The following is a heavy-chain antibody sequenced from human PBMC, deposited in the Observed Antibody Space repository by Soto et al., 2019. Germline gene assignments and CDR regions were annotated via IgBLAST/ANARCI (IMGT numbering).Heavy chain of an antibody. CDR3: ARDYYGSGGDIDY. V-gene: IGHV4-4*02. CDR2: IYFSGTT. J-gene: IGHJ4*02. D-gene: IGHD3-10*01. CDR1: GDSMSSPHW. Sequence: SETLSLTCAVSGDSMSSPHWWSWVRQSPGKRLEWLGEIYFSGTTNYNPSLKGRVTILLDKSKNHFSLRLTSVTAADTAVYYCARDYYGSGGDIDYWGQGTLVTVSS.